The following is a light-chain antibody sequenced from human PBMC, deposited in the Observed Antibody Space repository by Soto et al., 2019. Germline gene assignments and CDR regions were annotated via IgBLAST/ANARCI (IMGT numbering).Light chain of an antibody. J-gene: IGKJ4*01. CDR2: EAS. CDR3: MQSIQFPLT. Sequence: DIVVTQTPLSLSVLPGQSASISCKFSQSLLHTDEKTYLYWYLHKPGQPPQLLIYEASKRFSGVPDRFSGSGSGTDFTLKISRVEAGDVGVYYCMQSIQFPLTFGGGTNVEIK. CDR1: QSLLHTDEKTY. V-gene: IGKV2D-29*01.